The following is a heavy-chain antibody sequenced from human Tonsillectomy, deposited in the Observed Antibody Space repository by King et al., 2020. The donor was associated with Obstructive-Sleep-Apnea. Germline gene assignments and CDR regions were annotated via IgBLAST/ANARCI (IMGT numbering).Heavy chain of an antibody. J-gene: IGHJ4*02. CDR2: IHSSVST. Sequence: QLQDSGPGLVRTSQTLSLTCAVSGFSVRSKGYSWSWIRQPPGKVLEWVGNIHSSVSTSYHTPLKSRSMISMHTSTHQLSLTRRSVTPADTAIYYCARDPGHYCDTWGLGTLVTVSS. V-gene: IGHV4-30-4*07. CDR3: ARDPGHYCDT. D-gene: IGHD3-10*01. CDR1: GFSVRSKGYS.